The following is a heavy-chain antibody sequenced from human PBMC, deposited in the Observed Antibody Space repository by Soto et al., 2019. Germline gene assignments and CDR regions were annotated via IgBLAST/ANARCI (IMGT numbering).Heavy chain of an antibody. J-gene: IGHJ4*01. CDR1: GGSFSGYY. CDR2: INHSGST. D-gene: IGHD3-10*01. V-gene: IGHV4-34*01. Sequence: SETLSLTCAVYGGSFSGYYWSWIRQPPGKGLEWIGEINHSGSTNYNPSLKSRVTISVDTSKNQFSLKLRSVTAADTAVYYCAGVRGSGSYAAYYFDSWGQGTLVTVSS. CDR3: AGVRGSGSYAAYYFDS.